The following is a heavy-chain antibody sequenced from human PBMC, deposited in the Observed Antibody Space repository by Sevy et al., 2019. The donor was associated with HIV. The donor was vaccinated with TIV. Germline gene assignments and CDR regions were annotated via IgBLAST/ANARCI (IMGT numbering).Heavy chain of an antibody. J-gene: IGHJ3*01. CDR1: GDNVSSNSAA. CDR2: TYYRSGWSY. Sequence: KQSQTLSLTCAISGDNVSSNSAAWNWIRHSPSRGLEWLGRTYYRSGWSYDYAESVRSRITINPDTSKNRFSLQLRSVSPDDSAMYFCASVWGFRVCGQGTMVTVSS. D-gene: IGHD3-16*01. CDR3: ASVWGFRV. V-gene: IGHV6-1*01.